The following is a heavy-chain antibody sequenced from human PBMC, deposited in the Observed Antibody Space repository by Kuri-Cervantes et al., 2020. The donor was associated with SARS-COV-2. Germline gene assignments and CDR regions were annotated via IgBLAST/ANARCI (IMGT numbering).Heavy chain of an antibody. CDR2: VSWNGSRT. CDR1: GFTFSNSD. J-gene: IGHJ6*02. D-gene: IGHD2-2*01. CDR3: ARDLRCSSTSCYADYYYYGMDV. Sequence: GESLKISCAASGFTFSNSDMNWVHQAPGKGLEWVSGVSWNGSRTHYAASVKGRFTISRDNSKNTLYLQMNSLRAEDTAVYYCARDLRCSSTSCYADYYYYGMDVWGQGTTVTVSS. V-gene: IGHV3-35*01.